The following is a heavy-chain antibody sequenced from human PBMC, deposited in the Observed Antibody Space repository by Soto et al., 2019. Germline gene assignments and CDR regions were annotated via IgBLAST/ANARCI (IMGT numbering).Heavy chain of an antibody. J-gene: IGHJ2*01. CDR3: AKDAGPLGTTDWYFDG. CDR2: ISNGGDYI. D-gene: IGHD3-16*01. V-gene: IGHV3-23*01. Sequence: EVQLLESGGGLVQPGGSLRLSCAASGYKFSNYAMTWVRQAPGKGLEWVSCISNGGDYIYYADAVKGRVTISRDRSTSTLYLQMNGLTADDTAVYYFAKDAGPLGTTDWYFDGWGRGTLVTVSP. CDR1: GYKFSNYA.